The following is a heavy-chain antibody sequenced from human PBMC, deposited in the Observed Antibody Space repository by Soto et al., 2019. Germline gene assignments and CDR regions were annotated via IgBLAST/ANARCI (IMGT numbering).Heavy chain of an antibody. CDR3: ARDQEYCSSTSCYVGDYYYGMDV. CDR2: ISYDGSNK. V-gene: IGHV3-30-3*01. D-gene: IGHD2-2*01. Sequence: GGSLRLSCAASGFTFSSYAMHWVRQAPGKGLEWVAVISYDGSNKYYADSVKGRFTISRDNSKNTLYLQMNSLRAEDTAVYYCARDQEYCSSTSCYVGDYYYGMDVWGQGTTVTVSS. J-gene: IGHJ6*02. CDR1: GFTFSSYA.